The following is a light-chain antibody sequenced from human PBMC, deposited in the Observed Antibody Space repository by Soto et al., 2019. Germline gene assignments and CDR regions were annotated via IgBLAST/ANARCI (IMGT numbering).Light chain of an antibody. V-gene: IGLV2-23*02. Sequence: QLVLTQPAAVSGSPGQSITISYTGTSSDFGSYNLVSWYQQHPGKAPKLMIYEVSKRPSGVSNRFSGSKSGNTASLTISGLQAEDEADYYCCSYAGSSTYVFGTGTKVTVL. CDR2: EVS. J-gene: IGLJ1*01. CDR1: SSDFGSYNL. CDR3: CSYAGSSTYV.